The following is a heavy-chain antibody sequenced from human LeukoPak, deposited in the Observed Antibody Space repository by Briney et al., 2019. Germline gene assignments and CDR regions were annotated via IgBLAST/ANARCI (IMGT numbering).Heavy chain of an antibody. D-gene: IGHD5-24*01. J-gene: IGHJ4*02. Sequence: SETLSLTCTVSGGSISTYYWGWIRQSPGRGLEWIGYIHNSGTTNYNPSLKSRVTFSVDTSNNQFSLKLSSVTAADTAVYYCARNGRLQSVDYWGPGTLVTVSS. V-gene: IGHV4-59*01. CDR1: GGSISTYY. CDR2: IHNSGTT. CDR3: ARNGRLQSVDY.